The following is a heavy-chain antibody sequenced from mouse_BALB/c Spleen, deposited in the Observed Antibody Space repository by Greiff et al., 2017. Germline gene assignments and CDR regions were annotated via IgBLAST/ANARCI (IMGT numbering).Heavy chain of an antibody. CDR3: AREGDMITSAWFAY. J-gene: IGHJ3*01. CDR2: IDPANGNT. V-gene: IGHV14-3*02. Sequence: VQLQQSGAELVKPGASVKLSCTASGFNIKDTYMHWVKQRPEQGLEWIGRIDPANGNTKYDPKFQGKATITADTSSNTAYLQLSSLTSEDTAVYYCAREGDMITSAWFAYWGQGTLVTVSA. D-gene: IGHD2-4*01. CDR1: GFNIKDTY.